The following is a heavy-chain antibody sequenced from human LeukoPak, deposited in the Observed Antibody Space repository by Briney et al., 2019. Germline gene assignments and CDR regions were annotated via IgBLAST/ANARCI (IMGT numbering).Heavy chain of an antibody. CDR2: IIPIFGTA. J-gene: IGHJ5*02. V-gene: IGHV1-69*05. Sequence: SVKVSCKASGGTFSSYAISWVRQAPGQGLEWMGGIIPIFGTANYAQKFQGRVTITTDESTSTAYMELSSLRSEDTAVYYCARDWTRDIVVVEPWFDPWGQGTLVTVSS. CDR3: ARDWTRDIVVVEPWFDP. CDR1: GGTFSSYA. D-gene: IGHD2-2*01.